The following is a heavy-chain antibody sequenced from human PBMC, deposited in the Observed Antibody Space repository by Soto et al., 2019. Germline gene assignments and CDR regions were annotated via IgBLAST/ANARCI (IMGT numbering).Heavy chain of an antibody. Sequence: QVQLVESGGGVVQPGRSLRLSCAASGFTFSSYGMHWVRQAPGKGLEWVAVISYDGSNKYYADSVKGRFTISRDNSKNTLYLQMNSLRAEDTAVYYCAKEDGSGCLGDYWGQGTLVTVSS. CDR2: ISYDGSNK. V-gene: IGHV3-30*18. CDR1: GFTFSSYG. CDR3: AKEDGSGCLGDY. D-gene: IGHD6-19*01. J-gene: IGHJ4*02.